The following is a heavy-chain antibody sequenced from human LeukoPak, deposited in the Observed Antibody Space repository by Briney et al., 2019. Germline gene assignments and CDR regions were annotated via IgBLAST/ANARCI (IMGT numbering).Heavy chain of an antibody. V-gene: IGHV1-2*06. Sequence: ASVKVSCKASGYTFTGYYVHWVRQAPGQGLEWMGRINPNSGGTNYAQKFQGRVTMTRDTSISTAYMELSSLRSEDTAVYYCASGPYGDPSPYYWGQGTLVTVSS. J-gene: IGHJ4*02. D-gene: IGHD4-17*01. CDR1: GYTFTGYY. CDR2: INPNSGGT. CDR3: ASGPYGDPSPYY.